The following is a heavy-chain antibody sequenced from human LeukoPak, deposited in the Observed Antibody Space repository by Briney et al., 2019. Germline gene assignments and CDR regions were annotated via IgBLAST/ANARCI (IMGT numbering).Heavy chain of an antibody. CDR2: IKQDGSEK. Sequence: SGGSLRLSCAASGFTFSSYWMSWVRQAPGKWLEWVTNIKQDGSEKYYVDSVKGRFTISRDNAKNSLYLQMNSLRAEDTAVYYCARAGLTYYDFWSGYPYYMDVWGKGTTVTVSS. CDR1: GFTFSSYW. J-gene: IGHJ6*03. V-gene: IGHV3-7*01. D-gene: IGHD3-3*01. CDR3: ARAGLTYYDFWSGYPYYMDV.